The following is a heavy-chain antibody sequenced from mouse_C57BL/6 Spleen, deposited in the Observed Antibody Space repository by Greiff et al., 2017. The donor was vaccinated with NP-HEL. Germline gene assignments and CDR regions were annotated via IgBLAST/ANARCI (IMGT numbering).Heavy chain of an antibody. CDR3: ARDRWDGGFDY. D-gene: IGHD4-1*01. Sequence: EVKLMESGGGLVKPGGSLKLSCAASGFTFSSYAMSWVRQTPEKRLEWVATISDGGSYTYYPDNVKGRFTISRDNAKNNLYLQMSHLKSEDTAMYYCARDRWDGGFDYWGQGTTLTVSS. V-gene: IGHV5-4*01. CDR1: GFTFSSYA. J-gene: IGHJ2*01. CDR2: ISDGGSYT.